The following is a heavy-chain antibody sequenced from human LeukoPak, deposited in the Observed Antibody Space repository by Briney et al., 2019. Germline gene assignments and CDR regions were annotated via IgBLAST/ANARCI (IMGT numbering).Heavy chain of an antibody. CDR2: ISGSGGST. D-gene: IGHD2-2*01. J-gene: IGHJ4*02. CDR1: GFTFSSYG. CDR3: AKRGSASSSTSCYRGIDY. Sequence: GGSLRLSCAASGFTFSSYGMSWVRQAPGKGLEWVSAISGSGGSTYYADSVKGRFTISRDNSKNTLYLQMNSLRAEDTAVYYCAKRGSASSSTSCYRGIDYWGQGTLVTVSS. V-gene: IGHV3-23*01.